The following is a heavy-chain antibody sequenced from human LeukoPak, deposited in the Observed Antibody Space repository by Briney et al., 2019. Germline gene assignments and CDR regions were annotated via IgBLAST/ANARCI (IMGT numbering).Heavy chain of an antibody. CDR2: IGSSGRTI. D-gene: IGHD2-15*01. V-gene: IGHV3-11*01. CDR1: GFTFSDYY. J-gene: IGHJ4*02. Sequence: GGSLRLSCAASGFTFSDYYMSWIRQAPGKGLEWVSYIGSSGRTIYYADSVKGRFTISRDNAKNSLYLQMNSLRAEDTAIYYCARKSGFCSGRSCSEIDYWGQGTLVTVSS. CDR3: ARKSGFCSGRSCSEIDY.